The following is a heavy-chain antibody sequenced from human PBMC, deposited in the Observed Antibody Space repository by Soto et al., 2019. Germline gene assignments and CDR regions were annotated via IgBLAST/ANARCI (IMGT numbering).Heavy chain of an antibody. D-gene: IGHD3-9*01. J-gene: IGHJ4*02. CDR1: GGSFSGYY. CDR3: AREAILTGYYPPFDY. CDR2: INHSGST. V-gene: IGHV4-34*01. Sequence: SETLSLTCAVYGGSFSGYYWSWIRQPPGKGLEWIGEINHSGSTNYNPSLKSRVTISVDTSKNQFSLKLSSVTAEDTAVYHCAREAILTGYYPPFDYWGQGTLVTVSS.